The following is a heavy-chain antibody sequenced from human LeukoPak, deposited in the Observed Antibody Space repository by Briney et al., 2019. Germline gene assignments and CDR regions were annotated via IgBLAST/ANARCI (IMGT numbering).Heavy chain of an antibody. J-gene: IGHJ6*04. CDR1: GGSISSSNW. V-gene: IGHV4-4*02. Sequence: SETLSLTCAVSGGSISSSNWWSWVRQPPGKGLEWIGEIYHSGSTNYNPSLKSRATISVDKSKNQFSLKLSSVTAADTAVYYCARGGAAAGSLYYYGMDVWGKGTTVTVSS. CDR3: ARGGAAAGSLYYYGMDV. CDR2: IYHSGST. D-gene: IGHD6-13*01.